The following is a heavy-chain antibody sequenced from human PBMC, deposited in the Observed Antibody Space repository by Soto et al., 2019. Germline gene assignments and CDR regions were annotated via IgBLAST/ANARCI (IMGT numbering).Heavy chain of an antibody. CDR3: ARASNWWETTYYFEY. J-gene: IGHJ4*02. CDR1: GFTFSSYE. CDR2: ISSSGSTI. V-gene: IGHV3-48*03. D-gene: IGHD1-26*01. Sequence: XGSLRLSCASSGFTFSSYEMNWVRHAPGKGLEWVSYISSSGSTIYYAGSVKGRFTISRDNAKNSLYLQMNSLRAEDTAVYYCARASNWWETTYYFEYWGQGTLVTVSS.